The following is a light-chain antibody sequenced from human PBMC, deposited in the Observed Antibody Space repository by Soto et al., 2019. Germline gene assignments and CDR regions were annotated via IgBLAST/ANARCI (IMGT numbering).Light chain of an antibody. CDR2: HAS. CDR3: QQYNSYPWT. J-gene: IGKJ1*01. Sequence: DIQMTQSPSSLSASVGDRVTLTCRASQGISTCLAWYQQKPGKVPKLLIYHASSLESGVPSRFSGSGSGTDFTLTISSLQPDDFATYYCQQYNSYPWTFGRGTKVEIK. CDR1: QGISTC. V-gene: IGKV1-5*01.